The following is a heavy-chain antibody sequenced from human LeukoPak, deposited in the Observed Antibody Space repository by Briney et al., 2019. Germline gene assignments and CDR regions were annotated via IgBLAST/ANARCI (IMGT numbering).Heavy chain of an antibody. J-gene: IGHJ3*02. CDR1: GFIFSSYW. CDR3: ARDPYFDAFDM. Sequence: TGRSLRLSCVASGFIFSSYWMSWVRQAPGKGLEWVANIKDDGNEQYYVDSVRGRFTIFRDNAKNSLYLQMNSLRVEDTAMYYCARDPYFDAFDMWGQGTMVTVSS. CDR2: IKDDGNEQ. D-gene: IGHD3-3*01. V-gene: IGHV3-7*01.